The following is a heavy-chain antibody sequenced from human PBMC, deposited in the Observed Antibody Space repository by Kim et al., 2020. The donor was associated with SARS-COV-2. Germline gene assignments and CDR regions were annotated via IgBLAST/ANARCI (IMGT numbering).Heavy chain of an antibody. CDR2: IKSKTDGGTT. V-gene: IGHV3-15*01. J-gene: IGHJ6*02. CDR1: GFTFSNAW. CDR3: TTDCDRTHLTYYDILTGYYWGYYYYGMDV. D-gene: IGHD3-9*01. Sequence: GGSLRLSCAASGFTFSNAWMSWVRQAPGKGLEWVGRIKSKTDGGTTDYAAPVKGRFTISRDDSKNTLYLQMNSLKTEDTAVYYCTTDCDRTHLTYYDILTGYYWGYYYYGMDVWGQGTTVTVSS.